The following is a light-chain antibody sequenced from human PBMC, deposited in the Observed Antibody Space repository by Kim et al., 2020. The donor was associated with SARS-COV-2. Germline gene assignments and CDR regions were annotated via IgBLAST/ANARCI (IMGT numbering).Light chain of an antibody. Sequence: RATTSSTGTTDNVVSGSPVHSYYQLPRTAPKLLIYASHTRPSGGLDRFSRSTSAAAAFQVITGLQADDEADYYCQTYDDRHPGPYVFGTGTKVTVL. CDR3: QTYDDRHPGPYV. V-gene: IGLV1-40*03. J-gene: IGLJ1*01. CDR2: ASH. CDR1: TDNVVSGSP.